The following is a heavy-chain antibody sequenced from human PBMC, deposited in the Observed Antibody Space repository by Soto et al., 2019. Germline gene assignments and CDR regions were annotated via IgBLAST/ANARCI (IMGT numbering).Heavy chain of an antibody. J-gene: IGHJ5*02. Sequence: QVQLQESGPGLVKPSQTLSLTCTVSGGSISCGGYYWSWIRQHPGKGLEWIGYIYYSGSTYYNPPRKSRVTIAVDTSKNQCSLKLSSVTAADTAVYYCARESPAHWFDPWGQGTLVTVSS. CDR1: GGSISCGGYY. CDR3: ARESPAHWFDP. V-gene: IGHV4-31*03. CDR2: IYYSGST.